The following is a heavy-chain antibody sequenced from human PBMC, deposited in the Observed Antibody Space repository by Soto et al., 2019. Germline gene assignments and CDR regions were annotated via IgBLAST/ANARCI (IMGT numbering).Heavy chain of an antibody. CDR3: ARDQTIVLMVYAILGLDY. V-gene: IGHV1-2*02. CDR1: GYTFTGYY. Sequence: ASVKVSCKASGYTFTGYYIHWVRQAPGQGLEWMGWINPNSGGTNYAQKFQGRVTMTRDTSISTAYMELSRLRSDDTAVYYCARDQTIVLMVYAILGLDYWGQGTVVTVYS. D-gene: IGHD2-8*01. J-gene: IGHJ4*02. CDR2: INPNSGGT.